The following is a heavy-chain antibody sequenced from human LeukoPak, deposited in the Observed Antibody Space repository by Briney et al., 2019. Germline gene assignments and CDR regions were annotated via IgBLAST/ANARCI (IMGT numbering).Heavy chain of an antibody. CDR1: GYSFISQG. J-gene: IGHJ3*01. CDR2: ITTDSGNP. D-gene: IGHD1-26*01. CDR3: AKESLRFDL. V-gene: IGHV7-4-1*02. Sequence: GASVKVSCKASGYSFISQGMNWVRQAPGQGLEGRGWITTDSGNPTYAQGLTGRFVFSLDSSVSPAYLQISNLMPCDTAKYNCAKESLRFDLWGQGTMVIVSS.